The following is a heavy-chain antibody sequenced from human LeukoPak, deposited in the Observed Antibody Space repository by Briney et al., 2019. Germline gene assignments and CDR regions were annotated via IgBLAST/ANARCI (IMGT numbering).Heavy chain of an antibody. CDR1: EFTFGLYT. CDR3: ARDGGHCSSTSCKTASDY. J-gene: IGHJ4*02. CDR2: ICGSSDNT. D-gene: IGHD2-2*01. Sequence: PGGSLRLSCAASEFTFGLYTMNWVRQAPGKGLEWVSTICGSSDNTYNADSVKGRFTISRDNAKNSLYLQMNSLRAEDTAVYYCARDGGHCSSTSCKTASDYWGQGTLVTVSS. V-gene: IGHV3-21*01.